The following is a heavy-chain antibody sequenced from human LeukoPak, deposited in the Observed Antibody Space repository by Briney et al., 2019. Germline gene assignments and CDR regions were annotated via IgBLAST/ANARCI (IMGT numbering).Heavy chain of an antibody. V-gene: IGHV1-2*02. CDR3: SRASPISAPGGIPNDF. CDR1: GYTFTGYY. D-gene: IGHD6-13*01. Sequence: GASVKVSCKASGYTFTGYYMHWVRQAPEEGLEWMGWINPNSGGTNYAYKFQGRVTMTRDTSISTVYMELSSLRSDDSAVYFCSRASPISAPGGIPNDFWGQGTLVTVSS. CDR2: INPNSGGT. J-gene: IGHJ4*02.